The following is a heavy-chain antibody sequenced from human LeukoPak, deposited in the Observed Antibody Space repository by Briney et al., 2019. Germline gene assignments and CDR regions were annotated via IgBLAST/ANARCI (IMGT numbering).Heavy chain of an antibody. CDR1: GGSISSYY. J-gene: IGHJ5*02. Sequence: SETLSLTCTVSGGSISSYYWSWIRQPPGKGLEWIGTVYYSGSTYYNPSLKSRVTISVDTSKNQFSLKVNSLTAADTAVYYCARFGKYCSDGTCYSKWFDPWGQGTLVTVSS. V-gene: IGHV4-39*07. CDR2: VYYSGST. D-gene: IGHD2-15*01. CDR3: ARFGKYCSDGTCYSKWFDP.